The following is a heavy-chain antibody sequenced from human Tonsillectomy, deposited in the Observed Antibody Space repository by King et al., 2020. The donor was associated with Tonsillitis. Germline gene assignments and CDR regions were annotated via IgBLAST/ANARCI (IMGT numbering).Heavy chain of an antibody. J-gene: IGHJ4*02. CDR2: ITHIGST. CDR3: ANSGATFDY. CDR1: GVSISSGGDS. D-gene: IGHD1-26*01. Sequence: QLQESGPGLVKPSQTLSLTCTLSGVSISSGGDSWSWVRQHPGKVLELIGYITHIGSTYYNPPLKSRVTISMDTSKNQFSLKLTSVTAADTAVYYCANSGATFDYWGQGTLVTVSS. V-gene: IGHV4-31*03.